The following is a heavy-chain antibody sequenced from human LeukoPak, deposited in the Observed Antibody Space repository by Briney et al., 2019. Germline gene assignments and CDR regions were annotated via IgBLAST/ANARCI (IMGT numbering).Heavy chain of an antibody. D-gene: IGHD1-26*01. CDR1: GYTFISYG. CDR3: ARDQGIVGARDAFDI. Sequence: ASVKVSCKASGYTFISYGISWVRQAPGQGLEWMGWISAYNGNTNYAQKLQGRVTMTTDTSTSTAYMELRSLRSDDTAVYYCARDQGIVGARDAFDIWGQGTMVTVSS. CDR2: ISAYNGNT. V-gene: IGHV1-18*01. J-gene: IGHJ3*02.